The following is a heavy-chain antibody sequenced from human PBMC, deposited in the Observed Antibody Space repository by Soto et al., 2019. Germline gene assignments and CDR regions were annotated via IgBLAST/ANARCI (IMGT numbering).Heavy chain of an antibody. D-gene: IGHD3-22*01. J-gene: IGHJ4*02. CDR2: INPSGGST. CDR1: GYTFTSYY. Sequence: ASVKVSCKASGYTFTSYYMHWVRQAPGQGLEWMGIINPSGGSTSYAQKLQGRVTMTRDTSTSTVYMELSSLRSGDTAVYYCARDERGLLLERWGQGTLVTVSS. CDR3: ARDERGLLLER. V-gene: IGHV1-46*01.